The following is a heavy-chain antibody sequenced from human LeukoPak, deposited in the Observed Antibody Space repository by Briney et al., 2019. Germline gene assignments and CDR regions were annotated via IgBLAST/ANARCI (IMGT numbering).Heavy chain of an antibody. Sequence: GGSLRLSCAASGFTFSSYWMSWVRQAPGKGLEWVANIKQDGSEKYYVDSVKGRLTISRDNAKNSVYLHMNSLRAEDTAVYYCASIAVAEDYFDYWGQGTLVTVSS. D-gene: IGHD6-19*01. J-gene: IGHJ4*02. CDR3: ASIAVAEDYFDY. CDR2: IKQDGSEK. V-gene: IGHV3-7*03. CDR1: GFTFSSYW.